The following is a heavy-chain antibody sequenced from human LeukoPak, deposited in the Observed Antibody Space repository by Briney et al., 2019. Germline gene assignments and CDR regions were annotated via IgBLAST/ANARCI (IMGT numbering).Heavy chain of an antibody. CDR2: ISAYNGNT. D-gene: IGHD3-16*02. J-gene: IGHJ4*02. V-gene: IGHV1-18*01. CDR3: ARDLGLRLGELSPMY. Sequence: ASVKVSCKASGYTFTSYGISWVRQAPGQGLECMGWISAYNGNTNYAQKLQGRVTMTTDTSTSTAYMELRSLRSDDTAVYYCARDLGLRLGELSPMYWGQGTLVTVSS. CDR1: GYTFTSYG.